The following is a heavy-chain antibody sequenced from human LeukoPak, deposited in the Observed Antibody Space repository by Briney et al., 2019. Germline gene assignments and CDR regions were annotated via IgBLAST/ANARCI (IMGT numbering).Heavy chain of an antibody. CDR3: ARVRGVSIDY. CDR2: ISTNGVST. J-gene: IGHJ4*02. V-gene: IGHV3-64*01. Sequence: QPGGSLRLSCAASGFTFSSYAMSWVRQAPGKGLEYVSAISTNGVSTYYGNSVKGRLTISRDNSKNTLYLQMGSLRADDMAVYYCARVRGVSIDYWGQGTLVTVSS. CDR1: GFTFSSYA. D-gene: IGHD3-10*01.